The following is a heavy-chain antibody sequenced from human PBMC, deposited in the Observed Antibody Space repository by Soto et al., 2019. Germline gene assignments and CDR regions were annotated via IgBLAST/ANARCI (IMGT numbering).Heavy chain of an antibody. Sequence: ASVKGSCKASGYTFTGYAMHWVRKAHGQRLEWMGWINAGNGNTKYSQKFQGRVTSTRDTSASTAYMELSSLRSEDSTLYYCARAVAVPADFDFWGQGTMVTVSS. D-gene: IGHD6-19*01. CDR2: INAGNGNT. V-gene: IGHV1-3*01. CDR3: ARAVAVPADFDF. J-gene: IGHJ4*02. CDR1: GYTFTGYA.